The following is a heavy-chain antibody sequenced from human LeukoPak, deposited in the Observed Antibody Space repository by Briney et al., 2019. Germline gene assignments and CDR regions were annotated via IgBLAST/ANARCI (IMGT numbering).Heavy chain of an antibody. J-gene: IGHJ4*02. D-gene: IGHD5-18*01. V-gene: IGHV3-7*03. Sequence: GGSLRLSCAASGFTFSSYGMSWVRQAPGKGLEWVANIKQDGSEKYYVDSVKGRFTVSRDNAENSLYLQMNSLRAEDTAVYYCARGDTAMVHFDYWGQGTLVTVSS. CDR2: IKQDGSEK. CDR1: GFTFSSYG. CDR3: ARGDTAMVHFDY.